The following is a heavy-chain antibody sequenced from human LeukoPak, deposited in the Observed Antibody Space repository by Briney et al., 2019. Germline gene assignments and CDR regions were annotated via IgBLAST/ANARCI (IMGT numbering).Heavy chain of an antibody. Sequence: GGSLRLSCAASGFTFSSYAVSWLRQAPGKGLRWVSALSGSGGSTYYADSVKGRFTISRDNSKNTLYLQMNSLRAEDTAVYYCAKCFFRSGSGYFDYWGQGTLVTVSS. CDR1: GFTFSSYA. J-gene: IGHJ4*02. D-gene: IGHD5-12*01. V-gene: IGHV3-23*01. CDR3: AKCFFRSGSGYFDY. CDR2: LSGSGGST.